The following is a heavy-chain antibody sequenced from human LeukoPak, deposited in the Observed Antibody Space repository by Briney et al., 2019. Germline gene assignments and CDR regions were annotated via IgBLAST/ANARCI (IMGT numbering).Heavy chain of an antibody. CDR1: GGSISSYY. J-gene: IGHJ4*02. CDR2: IYYSGST. CDR3: ARGEPGSSGWYGAWDF. V-gene: IGHV4-59*01. Sequence: SETLSLTCTVSGGSISSYYWSWIRQPPGKGLEWIGYIYYSGSTNYNPSLKSRVTISVDTSKNQFSLKLSSVTAADTAVYYCARGEPGSSGWYGAWDFWGQGTLVTVSS. D-gene: IGHD6-19*01.